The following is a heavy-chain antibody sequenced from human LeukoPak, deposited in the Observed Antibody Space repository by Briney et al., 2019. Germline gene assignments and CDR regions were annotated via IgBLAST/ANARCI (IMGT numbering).Heavy chain of an antibody. D-gene: IGHD1-26*01. CDR1: GFTFSSYW. J-gene: IGHJ3*02. CDR2: INQDGTEK. V-gene: IGHV3-7*03. Sequence: GGSLRLSCAASGFTFSSYWMSWVRQAPGEGLEWVAKINQDGTEKAYVDSVRGRFTISRDNAKNSLFLQMNSLRAEDTAVYYCARESSRGPYAFDIWGQGTMVTVSS. CDR3: ARESSRGPYAFDI.